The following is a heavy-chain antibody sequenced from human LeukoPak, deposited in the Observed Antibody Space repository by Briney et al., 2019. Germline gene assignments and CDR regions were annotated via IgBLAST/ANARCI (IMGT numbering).Heavy chain of an antibody. V-gene: IGHV4-34*01. J-gene: IGHJ4*02. D-gene: IGHD6-13*01. CDR2: INHIGST. Sequence: SETLSLTCAVYGGSFSGYYWSWIRQPPGKGLEWIGGINHIGSTNYNPSLKSRVTISVDTSKNQFSLKLNSVTAADTAVYYCARALYSSSALDYWGQGTLVTVSS. CDR3: ARALYSSSALDY. CDR1: GGSFSGYY.